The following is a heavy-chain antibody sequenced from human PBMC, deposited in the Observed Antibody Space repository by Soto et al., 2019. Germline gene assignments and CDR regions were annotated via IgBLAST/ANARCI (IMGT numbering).Heavy chain of an antibody. V-gene: IGHV3-48*03. D-gene: IGHD1-26*01. J-gene: IGHJ4*02. CDR3: ARDSGTSPLPDYFGY. CDR2: ISSSGSTI. Sequence: PGGSLRLSCAASGFTFSSYEMNWVRQAPGKGLEWVSYISSSGSTIYYADSVKGRFTISRDNAKNSLYLQMNSLRAEDTAVYYCARDSGTSPLPDYFGYWGQGTLVTVSS. CDR1: GFTFSSYE.